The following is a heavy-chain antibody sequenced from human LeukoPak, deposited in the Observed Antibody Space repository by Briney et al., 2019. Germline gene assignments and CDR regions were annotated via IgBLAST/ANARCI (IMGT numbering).Heavy chain of an antibody. J-gene: IGHJ5*02. Sequence: SETLSLTCIASGGSISSYYWSWIRQPPGKGLEWIGFIYYSGSTYYNPSLQSRVTISVDTSKNQFSLKLSSVTAADTAVYYCAGVGSTSRLFDPWGQGTLVTVSS. V-gene: IGHV4-59*01. CDR3: AGVGSTSRLFDP. D-gene: IGHD2-2*01. CDR2: IYYSGST. CDR1: GGSISSYY.